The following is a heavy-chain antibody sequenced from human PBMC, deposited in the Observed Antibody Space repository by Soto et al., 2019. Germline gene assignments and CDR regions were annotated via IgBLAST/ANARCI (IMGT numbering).Heavy chain of an antibody. CDR3: AREQWVGATSLDP. CDR2: INPSGGST. Sequence: ASVKVSCKASGYSISAYYIHWVRQAPGQGLEWMGIINPSGGSTSYAQKFQGRVTMTRDTSTSTVYMELSSLRSEDTAVYYCAREQWVGATSLDPWGQGTLVTVSS. V-gene: IGHV1-46*01. J-gene: IGHJ5*02. CDR1: GYSISAYY. D-gene: IGHD1-26*01.